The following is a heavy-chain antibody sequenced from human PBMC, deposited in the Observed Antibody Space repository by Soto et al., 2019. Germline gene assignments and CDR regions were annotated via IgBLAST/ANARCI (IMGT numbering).Heavy chain of an antibody. V-gene: IGHV1-69*13. Sequence: VKVSCKASGGTFSSYAISWARQAPGQGLEWMGGIIPIFGTANYAQKFQGRVTITADKSTSTAYMELSSLRSEDTAVYYCAREDMGEVPPAIGYGIEMLGQAASHTISS. J-gene: IGHJ6*02. CDR3: AREDMGEVPPAIGYGIEM. D-gene: IGHD2-2*01. CDR1: GGTFSSYA. CDR2: IIPIFGTA.